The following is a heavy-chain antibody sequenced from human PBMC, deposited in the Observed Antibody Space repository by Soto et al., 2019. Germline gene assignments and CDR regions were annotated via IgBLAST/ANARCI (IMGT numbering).Heavy chain of an antibody. Sequence: SETLSLTCNVAGGSISSYYWSWIRQHPGKGLEWIGYIYYSGSTNYNPSLKSRVTISVDKSKNQFSLKLSSVTAADTAVYYCARTYHYDSSGYFYYFDFWGQGTLVTVSS. J-gene: IGHJ4*02. D-gene: IGHD3-22*01. CDR3: ARTYHYDSSGYFYYFDF. V-gene: IGHV4-59*08. CDR2: IYYSGST. CDR1: GGSISSYY.